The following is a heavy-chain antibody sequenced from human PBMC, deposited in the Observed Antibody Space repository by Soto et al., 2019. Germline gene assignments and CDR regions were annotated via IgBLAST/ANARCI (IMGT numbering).Heavy chain of an antibody. CDR3: AITYGSYPRHYYFAY. V-gene: IGHV1-69*13. D-gene: IGHD1-26*01. Sequence: SVKVSCKASGGTFSSYAISWVRQAPGQGLEWMGGIIPIFGTANYAQKFQGRVTITADESTSTAYMELSSLRSEDTAVYYCAITYGSYPRHYYFAYWGQGTLVPVSS. J-gene: IGHJ4*02. CDR1: GGTFSSYA. CDR2: IIPIFGTA.